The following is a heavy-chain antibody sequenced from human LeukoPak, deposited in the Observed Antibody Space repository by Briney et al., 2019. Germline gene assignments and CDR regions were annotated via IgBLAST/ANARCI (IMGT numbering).Heavy chain of an antibody. Sequence: GGSLRLSCAASGFPVSDNYMSWVRQAPGKGLEWVSIIYSDGTTYYADSVKGRFTISRDNSKNTLYLQMNSLRAEDTAVYYCAKSYKSGFDPWGQGTLVTVSS. CDR1: GFPVSDNY. D-gene: IGHD1-1*01. V-gene: IGHV3-66*01. CDR3: AKSYKSGFDP. J-gene: IGHJ5*02. CDR2: IYSDGTT.